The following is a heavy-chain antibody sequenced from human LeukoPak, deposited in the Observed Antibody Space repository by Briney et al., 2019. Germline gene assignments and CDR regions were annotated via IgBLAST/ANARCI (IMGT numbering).Heavy chain of an antibody. V-gene: IGHV3-7*03. Sequence: GGSLRLSCAASGFTFGRHWMSWVRQAPGKGPVWVANIKQDGSQRYYVDSVKGRFTISRDNGRNSLFLQMNSLRSDDTAVYYCARCPPLTGALEKSLDYWGQGTLVTVSS. CDR1: GFTFGRHW. J-gene: IGHJ4*02. CDR2: IKQDGSQR. D-gene: IGHD1-20*01. CDR3: ARCPPLTGALEKSLDY.